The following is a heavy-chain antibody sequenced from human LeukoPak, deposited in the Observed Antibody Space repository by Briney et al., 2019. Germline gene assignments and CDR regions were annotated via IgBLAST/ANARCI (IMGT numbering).Heavy chain of an antibody. Sequence: GGSLRLSCAASGFSFSVYWMHWVRHAPGKGPVWVSRIKTDGSITDYADFVKGRFTISRDNAKNTLYLQMNSLRAEDTAVYYCARGLYNWNDRILDAFDIWGQGTMVTVSS. CDR1: GFSFSVYW. D-gene: IGHD1-20*01. J-gene: IGHJ3*02. CDR3: ARGLYNWNDRILDAFDI. V-gene: IGHV3-74*01. CDR2: IKTDGSIT.